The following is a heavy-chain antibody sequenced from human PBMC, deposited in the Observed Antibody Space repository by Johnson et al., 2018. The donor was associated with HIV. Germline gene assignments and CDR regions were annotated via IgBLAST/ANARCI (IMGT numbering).Heavy chain of an antibody. J-gene: IGHJ3*02. D-gene: IGHD4/OR15-4a*01. CDR2: ISYDGSNK. Sequence: QEKLVESGGGVIQPGRSLRLSCAASGFTFSSYGMHWVRQAPGKGLEWVAVISYDGSNKYYADSVKGRFTISRDNSKNTLYLQMNSLRAEDTAVYYCAKDRSAHMTMLLEVGADAFDIWGQGTMVTVSS. CDR1: GFTFSSYG. V-gene: IGHV3-30*18. CDR3: AKDRSAHMTMLLEVGADAFDI.